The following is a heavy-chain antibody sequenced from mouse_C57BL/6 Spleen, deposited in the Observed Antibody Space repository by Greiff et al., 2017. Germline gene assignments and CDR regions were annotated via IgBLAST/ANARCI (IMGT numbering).Heavy chain of an antibody. V-gene: IGHV14-2*01. CDR1: GFNIKDYY. CDR2: IDPEDGET. Sequence: EVQLQQSGAELVKPGASVKLTCTASGFNIKDYYMPWVKQRTEQGLEWIGRIDPEDGETKYAPKFPGKATITADTSSNTAYLQLSSLTSEDTAVYYCASYYGSYYFDYWGQGTTLTVSS. CDR3: ASYYGSYYFDY. D-gene: IGHD1-1*01. J-gene: IGHJ2*01.